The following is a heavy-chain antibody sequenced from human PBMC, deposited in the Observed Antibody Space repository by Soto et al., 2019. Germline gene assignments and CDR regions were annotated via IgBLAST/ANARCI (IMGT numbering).Heavy chain of an antibody. D-gene: IGHD5-18*01. CDR3: ARDGYTYGYGAMDV. Sequence: EVQLVESGGGLVQPGGSLRLSCAASGFTFRSYWMHWVRQAPGKGLVWVSRINSDESSTNYADSVKGRFTISRDNSKNTLYLQMNSLRAEDTAVYYCARDGYTYGYGAMDVWGQGTTVPVSS. J-gene: IGHJ6*02. V-gene: IGHV3-74*01. CDR2: INSDESST. CDR1: GFTFRSYW.